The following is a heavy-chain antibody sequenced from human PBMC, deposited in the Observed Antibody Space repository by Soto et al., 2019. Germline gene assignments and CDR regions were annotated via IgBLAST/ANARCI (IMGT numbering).Heavy chain of an antibody. CDR2: IIPIFGTA. V-gene: IGHV1-69*06. J-gene: IGHJ6*02. Sequence: QVQLVQSGAEVKKPGSSVKVSCKASGGTFSSYAISWVRQAPGQGLEWMGGIIPIFGTANYAQKFQGRVTITADKSTSTAYMELSSLISEDTAVYYCASTPRDWGGQEYYYYYYGMDVWGQGTTVTVSS. CDR1: GGTFSSYA. CDR3: ASTPRDWGGQEYYYYYYGMDV. D-gene: IGHD7-27*01.